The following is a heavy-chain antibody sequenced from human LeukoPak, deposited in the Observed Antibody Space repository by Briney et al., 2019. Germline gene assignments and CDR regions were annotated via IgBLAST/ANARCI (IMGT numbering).Heavy chain of an antibody. CDR2: ISGSGDTT. J-gene: IGHJ4*02. CDR1: GITFSSLA. V-gene: IGHV3-23*01. Sequence: PGGSLRLSCAASGITFSSLAMTWLRQAPGKGPEWVSVISGSGDTTYYADSVKGRFTISRDNSKNTLYLQMNSLRVEDTAIYHCARESGGHDYWGQGTLVTVSS. CDR3: ARESGGHDY. D-gene: IGHD1-1*01.